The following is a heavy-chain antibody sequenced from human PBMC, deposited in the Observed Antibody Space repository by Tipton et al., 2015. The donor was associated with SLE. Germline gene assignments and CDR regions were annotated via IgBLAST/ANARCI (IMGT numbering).Heavy chain of an antibody. CDR1: GYIFSDYY. D-gene: IGHD2/OR15-2a*01. CDR3: ARDGHPGTFYDY. V-gene: IGHV1-2*02. Sequence: QLVQSGAEMKKPGASVKVSCKTSGYIFSDYYMHWVRQAPGQGLEWMGWINGDSGDTRYAQKFQGRVTMTWDTSISTAFVDLSNLRSDDTAVYFCARDGHPGTFYDYWGQGTLVTVSS. J-gene: IGHJ4*02. CDR2: INGDSGDT.